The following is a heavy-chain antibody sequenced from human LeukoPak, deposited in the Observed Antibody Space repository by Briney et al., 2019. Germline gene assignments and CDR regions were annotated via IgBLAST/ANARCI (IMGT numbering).Heavy chain of an antibody. CDR3: AREGHYCTNGVCCKDLHDY. CDR2: ISSSGSTI. V-gene: IGHV3-48*03. CDR1: GFTFSSYE. Sequence: PGGSLRLSCAASGFTFSSYEMNWVRQAPGKGLEWVSYISSSGSTIYYADSVKGRFTISRDNAKNSLYLQMNSLRAEDTAVYYCAREGHYCTNGVCCKDLHDYWGQGTLVTVSS. D-gene: IGHD2-8*01. J-gene: IGHJ4*02.